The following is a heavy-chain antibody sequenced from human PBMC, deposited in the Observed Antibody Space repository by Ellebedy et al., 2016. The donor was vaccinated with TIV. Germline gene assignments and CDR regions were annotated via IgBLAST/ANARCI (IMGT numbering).Heavy chain of an antibody. D-gene: IGHD4-17*01. CDR1: GFTFSSYA. CDR2: ISAGSGRT. J-gene: IGHJ4*02. Sequence: GGSLRLXXAASGFTFSSYALSWVRQAPGKGLEWVSGISAGSGRTYYADSVKGRFTISRDKSKNTLFMQMNSLKVEDTAIYYCAKTLTTVTTMGFDYWGQGNLVTVSS. V-gene: IGHV3-23*01. CDR3: AKTLTTVTTMGFDY.